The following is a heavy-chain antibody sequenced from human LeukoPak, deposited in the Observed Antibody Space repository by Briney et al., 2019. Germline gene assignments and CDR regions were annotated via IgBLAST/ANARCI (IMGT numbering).Heavy chain of an antibody. D-gene: IGHD6-19*01. CDR1: GYSFTSYW. V-gene: IGHV5-51*01. J-gene: IGHJ3*02. Sequence: GESLKISCKGSGYSFTSYWIGWVRQMPGKGLEWMGIIYPGDSDTRYSPSFQGQVTISADKSISTAYLQWSSLKASDTAMYYCARPQSSGWQGGSNDAFDIWGQGTMVTVSS. CDR2: IYPGDSDT. CDR3: ARPQSSGWQGGSNDAFDI.